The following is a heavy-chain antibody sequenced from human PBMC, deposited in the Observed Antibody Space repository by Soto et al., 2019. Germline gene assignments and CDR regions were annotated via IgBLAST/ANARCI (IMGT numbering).Heavy chain of an antibody. CDR2: ISAHNGNT. V-gene: IGHV1-18*01. Sequence: QVHLVQSGAEVKKPGASVKVSCKGSGYAFTTYGITWVRQAPGQGLEWMGWISAHNGNTNYAQKLQGRVTVTRDTSTSTAYMELRRLRSDDTAVYYCARGRYGDSWGQGALVTVS. CDR1: GYAFTTYG. J-gene: IGHJ4*02. CDR3: ARGRYGDS. D-gene: IGHD1-1*01.